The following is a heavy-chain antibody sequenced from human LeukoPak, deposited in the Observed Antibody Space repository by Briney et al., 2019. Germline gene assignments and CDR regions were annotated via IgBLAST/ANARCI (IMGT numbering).Heavy chain of an antibody. CDR2: ISPNSGAT. CDR1: GYTFTGYY. V-gene: IGHV1-2*02. D-gene: IGHD6-19*01. Sequence: ASVKVSCKASGYTFTGYYMHWVRQAPGRGLEWMGWISPNSGATKYAQKFQGRVTMTRDTSTSTVYMELSSLRSEDTAVHYCVREWAIAVAGPTFDYWGQGTLVTVSS. CDR3: VREWAIAVAGPTFDY. J-gene: IGHJ4*02.